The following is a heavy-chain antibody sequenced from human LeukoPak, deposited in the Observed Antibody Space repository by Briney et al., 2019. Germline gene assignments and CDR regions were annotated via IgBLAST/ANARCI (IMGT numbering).Heavy chain of an antibody. J-gene: IGHJ4*02. CDR1: GGSISSSSYY. V-gene: IGHV4-39*01. D-gene: IGHD3-10*01. Sequence: TSETLSLTCTVSGGSISSSSYYWGWARQPPGKGLEWIARIYYSGSTYYNPPLKTRVTISVDTSKNQFSLKLSSVTAADTAVYYCARRGDNYYGSGSYSFDYWGQGTLVTVSS. CDR2: IYYSGST. CDR3: ARRGDNYYGSGSYSFDY.